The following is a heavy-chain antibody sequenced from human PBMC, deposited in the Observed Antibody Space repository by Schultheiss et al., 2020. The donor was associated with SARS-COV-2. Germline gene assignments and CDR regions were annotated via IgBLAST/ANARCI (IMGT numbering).Heavy chain of an antibody. Sequence: SVKVSCKASGGTFSSYAISWVRQAPGQGLEWMGGIIPIFGTANYAQKFQGRVTITADESTSTAYMELSSLRSEDTAVYYCASSYYYDSSGYYYYYGMDVWGQGTTVTVSS. D-gene: IGHD3-22*01. CDR1: GGTFSSYA. CDR3: ASSYYYDSSGYYYYYGMDV. CDR2: IIPIFGTA. J-gene: IGHJ6*02. V-gene: IGHV1-69*13.